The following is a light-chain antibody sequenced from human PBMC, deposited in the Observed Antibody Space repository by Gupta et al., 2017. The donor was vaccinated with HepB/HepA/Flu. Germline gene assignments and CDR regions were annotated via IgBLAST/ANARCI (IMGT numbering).Light chain of an antibody. CDR2: AAA. Sequence: ETVLTQSPGTLSLSPGERATLSCRASQSVSANQLSWYQQKPGQAPRLLIYAAANRATGIPDRFSGSGSGTDFTLTISRLEPEDFAVYHCHQYGNSPLTFGGGTKVEIK. CDR3: HQYGNSPLT. CDR1: QSVSANQ. V-gene: IGKV3-20*01. J-gene: IGKJ4*01.